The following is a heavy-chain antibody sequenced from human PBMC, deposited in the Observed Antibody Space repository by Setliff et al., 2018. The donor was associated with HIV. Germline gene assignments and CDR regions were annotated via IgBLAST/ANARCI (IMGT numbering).Heavy chain of an antibody. CDR2: IYHFGST. V-gene: IGHV4-38-2*02. CDR1: GYSITSGYY. CDR3: ARDLLWFGEFGIVRWFDP. D-gene: IGHD3-10*01. J-gene: IGHJ5*02. Sequence: ASETLSLTCSVSGYSITSGYYWGWIRRPPGRGLEWIGSIYHFGSTYYNPSVQSPVTISVDTSKNQFSLKLTSVTAADTAVYYCARDLLWFGEFGIVRWFDPWGPGALVTVSS.